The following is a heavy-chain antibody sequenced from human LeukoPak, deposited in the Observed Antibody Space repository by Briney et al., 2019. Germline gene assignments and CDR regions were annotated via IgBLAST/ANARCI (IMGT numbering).Heavy chain of an antibody. V-gene: IGHV4-34*01. D-gene: IGHD2-15*01. CDR1: GGSFSGYY. CDR2: INHSGST. Sequence: SESLSLTCAVYGGSFSGYYWSWIRQPPGKGLEWIGEINHSGSTNYNPSLKSRVTISVDTSKNQFSLKLSSVTAADTAVYYCASMNQDIVVVVAATRGRRFDYWGQGTLVTVSS. CDR3: ASMNQDIVVVVAATRGRRFDY. J-gene: IGHJ4*02.